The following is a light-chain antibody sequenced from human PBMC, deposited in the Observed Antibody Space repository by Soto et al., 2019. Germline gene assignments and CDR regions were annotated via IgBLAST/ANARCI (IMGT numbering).Light chain of an antibody. CDR3: QQHNSYSEA. CDR1: KTISSW. CDR2: KAS. V-gene: IGKV1-5*03. J-gene: IGKJ1*01. Sequence: DSPITESQSSLTRTVRARVTHPCRASKTISSWLAWYQQKPGKDPKLLIYKASTLKSGVPSRFSGSGSGTEFSLTISSRQHDDVATYYCQQHNSYSEAFGQGT.